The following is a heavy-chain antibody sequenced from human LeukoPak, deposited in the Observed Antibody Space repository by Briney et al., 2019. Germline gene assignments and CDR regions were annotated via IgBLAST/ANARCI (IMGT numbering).Heavy chain of an antibody. CDR3: ARLIGGH. CDR2: TSAYNGNT. Sequence: ASVKVSFKASGYTFTTYGITWVRQAHGPGLEWMGWTSAYNGNTNYAQKFQGRDTMTIDTSTSTAYREQSSLKSDDTAVYYCARLIGGHWGQGTLVTVSS. CDR1: GYTFTTYG. V-gene: IGHV1-18*01. J-gene: IGHJ4*02. D-gene: IGHD6-25*01.